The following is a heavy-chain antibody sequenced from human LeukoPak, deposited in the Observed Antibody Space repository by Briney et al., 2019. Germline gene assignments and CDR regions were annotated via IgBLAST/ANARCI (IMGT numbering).Heavy chain of an antibody. CDR1: GFTFSSYG. CDR3: ARGSGNYHDY. CDR2: ISANGDST. D-gene: IGHD1-26*01. V-gene: IGHV3-64*02. Sequence: GGSLRLSCSASGFTFSSYGMHWVRQAPGKGLDYISAISANGDSTYYADSVKGRFTSSRDNSKNTVYLQMDSLRAEDMAVYYCARGSGNYHDYWGQGSLVTVSS. J-gene: IGHJ4*02.